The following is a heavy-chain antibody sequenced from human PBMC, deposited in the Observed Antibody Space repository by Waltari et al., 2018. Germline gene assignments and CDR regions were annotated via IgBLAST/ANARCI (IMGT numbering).Heavy chain of an antibody. Sequence: QVQLQQWGAGLLKPSETLSLTCAVYGGSFSGYYWSWIRQPPGRGLGWIGEINHSGSTNYNPSLKSRVTISVDTSKNQFSLKLSSVTAADTAVYYCARGLRRSSSAYYYYGMDVWGQGTTVTVSS. V-gene: IGHV4-34*01. CDR2: INHSGST. D-gene: IGHD6-6*01. CDR3: ARGLRRSSSAYYYYGMDV. J-gene: IGHJ6*02. CDR1: GGSFSGYY.